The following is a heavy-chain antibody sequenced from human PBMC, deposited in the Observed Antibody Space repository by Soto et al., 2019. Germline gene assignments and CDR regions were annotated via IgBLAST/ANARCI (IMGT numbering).Heavy chain of an antibody. CDR1: GFTFSASA. J-gene: IGHJ5*02. Sequence: EVQLVESGGGLVQPGGSLKLSCAASGFTFSASAMHWVHQASGKGLEWVGRIRSKANGYATAYAASVKDRFTISRDDAEVSAYLEMNCLNTEATPVYYCTHLADLWGKGTLLT. V-gene: IGHV3-73*01. CDR2: IRSKANGYAT. CDR3: THLADL.